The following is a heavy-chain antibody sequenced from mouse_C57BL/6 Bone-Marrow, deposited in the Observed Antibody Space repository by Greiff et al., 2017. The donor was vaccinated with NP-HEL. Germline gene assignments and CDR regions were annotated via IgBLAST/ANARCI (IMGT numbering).Heavy chain of an antibody. CDR3: AKSYYSNWDYAMDY. V-gene: IGHV1-72*01. D-gene: IGHD2-5*01. CDR1: GYTFTSYW. CDR2: IDPNSGGT. J-gene: IGHJ4*01. Sequence: VKQSCKASGYTFTSYWMHWAKQRPGRGLEWIGRIDPNSGGTKYNEKFKSKATLTVDKPSSTAYMQLSSLTSEDSAVYYCAKSYYSNWDYAMDYWGQGTSVTVSS.